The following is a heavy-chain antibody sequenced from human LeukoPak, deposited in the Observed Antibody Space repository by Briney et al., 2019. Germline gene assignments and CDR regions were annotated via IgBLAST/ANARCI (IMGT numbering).Heavy chain of an antibody. J-gene: IGHJ4*02. D-gene: IGHD6-19*01. Sequence: GESLKISCKGSGYSFTSYWIGWVRQMPGKGLEWMGIIYPGDSDTRYSPSFQGQVTISADKSISTAYLQWSSLKASDTAMYYCARKDYGSGWYVGYFDYWGQGTLVTVSS. CDR3: ARKDYGSGWYVGYFDY. V-gene: IGHV5-51*01. CDR1: GYSFTSYW. CDR2: IYPGDSDT.